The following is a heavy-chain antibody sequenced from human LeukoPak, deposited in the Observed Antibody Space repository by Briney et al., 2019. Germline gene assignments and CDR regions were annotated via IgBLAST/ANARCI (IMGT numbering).Heavy chain of an antibody. CDR1: GFTFNNYA. V-gene: IGHV3-48*02. CDR3: ARDLWRWYY. D-gene: IGHD2-21*01. Sequence: GGSLRLSCAASGFTFNNYAMSWVRQAPGKGLEWVSAISSSSSTIYYADSVKGRFTISRDNAKNSLYLQMNSLRDEDTAVYYCARDLWRWYYWGQGTLVTVSS. CDR2: ISSSSSTI. J-gene: IGHJ4*02.